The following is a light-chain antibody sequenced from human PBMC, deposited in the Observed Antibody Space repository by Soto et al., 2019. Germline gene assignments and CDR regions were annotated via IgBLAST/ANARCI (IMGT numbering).Light chain of an antibody. V-gene: IGKV1-5*03. J-gene: IGKJ1*01. CDR1: QSISSW. Sequence: DIQMTQSPSTLSASVGDRVTITCRASQSISSWLAWYQQKPGKAPKLLIYEASCLESGVPSRFSGSRSGTEFTLTISSLQPDDFATSYCQQYNSYSPRTFGQGTKVEIK. CDR3: QQYNSYSPRT. CDR2: EAS.